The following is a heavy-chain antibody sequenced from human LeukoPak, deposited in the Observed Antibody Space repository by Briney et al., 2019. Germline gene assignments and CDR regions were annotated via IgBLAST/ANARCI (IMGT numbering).Heavy chain of an antibody. CDR2: IKQDGSEN. CDR1: GFTFSSYW. V-gene: IGHV3-7*01. D-gene: IGHD2-2*01. J-gene: IGHJ4*02. CDR3: ATELGYCSSTSCG. Sequence: GGSLRLSCAASGFTFSSYWMSWVRQAPGKGLEWVANIKQDGSENYYVDSVKGRFTISRDNAKNSLYLQMNSLRAEDTAVYYCATELGYCSSTSCGWGQGTLVTVSS.